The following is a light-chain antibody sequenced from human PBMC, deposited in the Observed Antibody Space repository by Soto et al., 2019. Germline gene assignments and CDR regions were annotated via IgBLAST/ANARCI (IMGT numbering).Light chain of an antibody. CDR2: AAS. CDR1: QSVSSN. CDR3: QQYNNWWT. Sequence: IVMTQSPATLSVSPRERATLSCRASQSVSSNLAWYQQKPGQAPRLLIHAASTRATGIPARFSGSGSGTEFTLTISSLQSEDFAVYYCQQYNNWWTFGQGTRWIS. J-gene: IGKJ1*01. V-gene: IGKV3-15*01.